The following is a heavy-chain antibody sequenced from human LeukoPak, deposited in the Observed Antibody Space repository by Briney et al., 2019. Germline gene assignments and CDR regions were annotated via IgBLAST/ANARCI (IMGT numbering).Heavy chain of an antibody. CDR2: IRYDGSNK. CDR3: ANLYDFWSGYPSHSDY. V-gene: IGHV3-30*02. Sequence: GGSLRLSCAASGFTFSSYGMHWVRQAPGKGLEWVAFIRYDGSNKYYADSVKGRFTISRDNSKNTLYLQMNSLRAEDTAVYYCANLYDFWSGYPSHSDYWGQGTLVTVSS. D-gene: IGHD3-3*01. CDR1: GFTFSSYG. J-gene: IGHJ4*02.